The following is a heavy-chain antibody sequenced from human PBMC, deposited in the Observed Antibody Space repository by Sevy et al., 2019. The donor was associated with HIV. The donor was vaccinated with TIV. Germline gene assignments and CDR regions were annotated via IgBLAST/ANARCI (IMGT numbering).Heavy chain of an antibody. D-gene: IGHD3-22*01. J-gene: IGHJ3*02. Sequence: ASVEVSCKASGYTFISYYIHWVRQAPGQGHEWMGMINPTGGSTTYAQMFQGRVTMTRDTSTSTVYMELSSLRSDDTAVYYCAREALASSGLDAFDIWGQGTTVTVSS. CDR2: INPTGGST. V-gene: IGHV1-46*01. CDR3: AREALASSGLDAFDI. CDR1: GYTFISYY.